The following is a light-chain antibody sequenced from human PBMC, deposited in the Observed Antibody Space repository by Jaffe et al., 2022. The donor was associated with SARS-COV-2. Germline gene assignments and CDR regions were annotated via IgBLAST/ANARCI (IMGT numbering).Light chain of an antibody. V-gene: IGLV2-23*01. CDR2: EDT. Sequence: QSALTQPASVSGSPGQSITISCTGTSSDVGSYNLVSWYQHYPGKAPKLMIYEDTKRPSGVSNRFSGSKSANTASLTISGLQAEDEADYYCCSYAGSGTLLFGGGTKVTVL. J-gene: IGLJ2*01. CDR1: SSDVGSYNL. CDR3: CSYAGSGTLL.